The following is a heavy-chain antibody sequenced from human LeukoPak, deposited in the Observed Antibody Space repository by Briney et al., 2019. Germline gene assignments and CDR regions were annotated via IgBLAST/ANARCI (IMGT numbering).Heavy chain of an antibody. CDR3: AKISLGYDYGDSKTFYY. Sequence: GGSLRLSCAASGFAFSNYDMHWVRQAPGKGLEWVALIWYDESNKYYADSLKGRFTISRDNSKNTLHLQMNSLSPEDTAVYYCAKISLGYDYGDSKTFYYWGQGTLVTVSS. D-gene: IGHD4-17*01. J-gene: IGHJ4*02. V-gene: IGHV3-30*02. CDR2: IWYDESNK. CDR1: GFAFSNYD.